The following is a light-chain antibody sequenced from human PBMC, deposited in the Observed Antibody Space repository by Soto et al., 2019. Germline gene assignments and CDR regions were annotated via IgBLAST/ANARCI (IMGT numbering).Light chain of an antibody. J-gene: IGKJ1*01. CDR3: QQYNNWRTWT. CDR1: QTISSW. Sequence: DIQITQSPSSPSGSVGDRVTIPCRASQTISSWLAWYQQKPGKAPKLLIYKASTLKSGVPSRFSGSGSGTEFTLTISSLQSEDFAVYYCQQYNNWRTWTFGQGTKVDIK. V-gene: IGKV1-5*03. CDR2: KAS.